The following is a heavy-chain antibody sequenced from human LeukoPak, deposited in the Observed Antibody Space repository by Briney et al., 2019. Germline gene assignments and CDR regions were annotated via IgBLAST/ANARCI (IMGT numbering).Heavy chain of an antibody. J-gene: IGHJ4*02. D-gene: IGHD1-26*01. Sequence: GRSLRLSCAASGFTFSSYGMHWVRQAPGKGLEWVAVISYDGSNKYYADSVKGRFTTSRDNSKNTLYLQMNSLRAEDTAVYYCAKDKVGVGAYWGQGTLVTVSS. V-gene: IGHV3-30*18. CDR1: GFTFSSYG. CDR3: AKDKVGVGAY. CDR2: ISYDGSNK.